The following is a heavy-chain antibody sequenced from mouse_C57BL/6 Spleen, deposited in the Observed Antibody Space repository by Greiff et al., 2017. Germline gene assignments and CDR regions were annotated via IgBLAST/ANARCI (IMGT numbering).Heavy chain of an antibody. CDR1: GYAFSSSW. CDR2: IYPGDGDT. V-gene: IGHV1-82*01. D-gene: IGHD2-2*01. J-gene: IGHJ3*01. CDR3: AGGYDGGGWFAY. Sequence: VQLQQSGPELVKPGASVKISCKASGYAFSSSWMNWVKQRPGKGLEWIGRIYPGDGDTNYNGKFKGKATLTADKSSSTAYMQLSSLTSEDSAVYFCAGGYDGGGWFAYWGQGTLVTVSA.